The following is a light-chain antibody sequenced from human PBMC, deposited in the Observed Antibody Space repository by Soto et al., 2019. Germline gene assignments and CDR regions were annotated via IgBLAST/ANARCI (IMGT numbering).Light chain of an antibody. CDR3: QQYNKWPLT. Sequence: EIVMSQAPATLSASPGQRVTLSCMVSRSIGRNVVWHQQKPGQAPRLLIYVASTRATGIPARFSGSGSGTEFTLSIINLQSEDFAVYYCQQYNKWPLTFGGGTKVDIK. J-gene: IGKJ4*01. CDR1: RSIGRN. CDR2: VAS. V-gene: IGKV3-15*01.